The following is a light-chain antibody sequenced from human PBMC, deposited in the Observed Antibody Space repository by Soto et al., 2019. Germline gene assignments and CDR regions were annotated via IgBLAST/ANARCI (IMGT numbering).Light chain of an antibody. CDR1: QTVLDSSNNKDY. V-gene: IGKV4-1*01. CDR2: WAS. Sequence: DIVMTQSPDSLAVSLGERATINCNSSQTVLDSSNNKDYLTWYQQKAGQPPKLLIYWASTREFGVPDRFSGSGSGTEFTLTISSLQAEDVAVYYCQQYYSTPRTFGHGTKVDIK. CDR3: QQYYSTPRT. J-gene: IGKJ1*01.